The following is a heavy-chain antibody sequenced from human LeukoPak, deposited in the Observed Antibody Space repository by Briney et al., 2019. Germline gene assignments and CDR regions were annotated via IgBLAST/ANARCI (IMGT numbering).Heavy chain of an antibody. CDR2: STRSGSTM. V-gene: IGHV3-11*04. Sequence: GGSLRLSCAVSGFTFSDYYMSWIRQAPGKGLEWVSYSTRSGSTMYYADSVKGRSTISRDNAKNSLFLQMNSLRAEDTAVYYCARVAVTLNFDYWGQGTLVTVSS. J-gene: IGHJ4*02. D-gene: IGHD4-17*01. CDR3: ARVAVTLNFDY. CDR1: GFTFSDYY.